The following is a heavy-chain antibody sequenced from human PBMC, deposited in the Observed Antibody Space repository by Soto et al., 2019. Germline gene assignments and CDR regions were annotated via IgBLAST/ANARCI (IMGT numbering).Heavy chain of an antibody. Sequence: GGSLRLSCAASGFTFSSYSMNWVRQAPGKGLEWVSSISSSSSYIYYADSVKGRFTISRDNAKNSLYLQMNSLRAEDTAVYYCANSMMWPPFYYFDYWGQGTLVTVSS. V-gene: IGHV3-21*01. D-gene: IGHD2-21*01. J-gene: IGHJ4*02. CDR1: GFTFSSYS. CDR2: ISSSSSYI. CDR3: ANSMMWPPFYYFDY.